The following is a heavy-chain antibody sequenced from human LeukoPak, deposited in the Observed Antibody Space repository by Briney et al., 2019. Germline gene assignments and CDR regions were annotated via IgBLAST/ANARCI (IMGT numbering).Heavy chain of an antibody. J-gene: IGHJ6*03. D-gene: IGHD5-24*01. CDR1: GGTFSSYA. Sequence: SSVNVSCKASGGTFSSYAISWVRQAPGQGLEWMGGIIPIFGRANYAQKFQGRVTITADEYTSTAYMELSSLRSEGTAVYYCARVEGYYYYMDVWGKGTTVTVSS. CDR3: ARVEGYYYYMDV. V-gene: IGHV1-69*13. CDR2: IIPIFGRA.